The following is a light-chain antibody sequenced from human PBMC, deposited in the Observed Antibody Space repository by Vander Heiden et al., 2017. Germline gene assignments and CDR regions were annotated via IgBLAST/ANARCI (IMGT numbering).Light chain of an antibody. Sequence: DIHLTQSPSSVSASIGDRVTITCRATQDLANSLAWYQQRPGKPPRLLIYSTSTLHSGVPSRFSGSGSGTDFTFTISGLQPEDFATYYCQRPNNFPWTFGPGTKVDVK. CDR1: QDLANS. V-gene: IGKV1-12*01. CDR3: QRPNNFPWT. J-gene: IGKJ1*01. CDR2: STS.